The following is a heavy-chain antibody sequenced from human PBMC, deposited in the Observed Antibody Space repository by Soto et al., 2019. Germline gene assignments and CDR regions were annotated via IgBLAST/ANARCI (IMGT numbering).Heavy chain of an antibody. J-gene: IGHJ4*02. CDR3: ARGAPLLVVVVAATANFDY. Sequence: SETLSLTCAVYGGSFSGYYWSWIRQPPGKGLEWIGEINHSGSTNYNPSLKSRVTISVDTSKNQFSLKLSSVTAADTAVYYCARGAPLLVVVVAATANFDYWGQGTLVTVSS. CDR2: INHSGST. V-gene: IGHV4-34*01. CDR1: GGSFSGYY. D-gene: IGHD2-15*01.